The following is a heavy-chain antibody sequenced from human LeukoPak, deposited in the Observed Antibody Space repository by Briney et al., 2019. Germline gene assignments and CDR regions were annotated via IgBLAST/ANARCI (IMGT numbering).Heavy chain of an antibody. CDR1: GFTFSSYS. J-gene: IGHJ4*02. CDR3: ARDPYYDSSGLGDY. D-gene: IGHD3-22*01. V-gene: IGHV3-48*04. CDR2: ISSSSSTI. Sequence: GGSLRLSFAASGFTFSSYSMNWVRQAPGKGLKWVSYISSSSSTIYYADSVKGRFTISRDNAKNSLYLQMNSLRAEDTAVYYCARDPYYDSSGLGDYWGQGTLVTVSS.